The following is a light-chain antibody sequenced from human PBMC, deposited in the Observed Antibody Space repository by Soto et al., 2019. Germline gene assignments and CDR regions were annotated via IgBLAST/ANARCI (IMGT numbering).Light chain of an antibody. J-gene: IGLJ2*01. CDR1: SSDVGTYNY. Sequence: QSALTQPASVSGSPGQSITISCTGTSSDVGTYNYVPWYQQYPGKAPKVMMSEVTNRPSGVSNRFSGSKSGNTASLTISGLQAEDAADYYCSSYTSSNTLVFGGGTNLTVL. CDR3: SSYTSSNTLV. V-gene: IGLV2-14*01. CDR2: EVT.